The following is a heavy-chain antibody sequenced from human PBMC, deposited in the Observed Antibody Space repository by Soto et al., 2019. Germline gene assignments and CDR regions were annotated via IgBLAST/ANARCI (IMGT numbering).Heavy chain of an antibody. J-gene: IGHJ6*04. CDR2: MNPNSGNT. Sequence: GASVKVSCKASGYTFTIYDINWGRHATGQGXEWMGWMNPNSGNTGYAQKFQGRVTMTRDTSISTAYMELSILSSDDTAVYYCATYFWSGYYTYYSYYYGMNVWGKGSTVTV. CDR3: ATYFWSGYYTYYSYYYGMNV. V-gene: IGHV1-8*01. D-gene: IGHD3-3*01. CDR1: GYTFTIYD.